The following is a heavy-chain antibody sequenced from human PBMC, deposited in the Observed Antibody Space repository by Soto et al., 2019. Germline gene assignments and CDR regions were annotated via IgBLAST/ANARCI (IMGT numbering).Heavy chain of an antibody. CDR2: ISSSSSTI. V-gene: IGHV3-48*01. CDR3: ARDGETMYYYMDG. CDR1: GFTFSSYS. Sequence: GGSLRLSCAASGFTFSSYSMNWVRQAPGKGLEWVSYISSSSSTIYYADSVKGRFTISRDNAKNSLYLQMNSLRAEDTAVYYWARDGETMYYYMDGWGKGTTVTVSS. J-gene: IGHJ6*03. D-gene: IGHD7-27*01.